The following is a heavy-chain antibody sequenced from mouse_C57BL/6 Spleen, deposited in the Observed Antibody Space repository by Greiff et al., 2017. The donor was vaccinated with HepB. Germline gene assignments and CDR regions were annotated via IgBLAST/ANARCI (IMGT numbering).Heavy chain of an antibody. CDR2: IYPGSGNT. CDR3: ARERFDDYWYFDV. V-gene: IGHV1-76*01. CDR1: GYTFTDYY. Sequence: QVQLKESGAELVRPGASVKLSCKASGYTFTDYYINWVKQRPGQGLEWIARIYPGSGNTYYNEKFKGKATLTAEKSSSTAYMQLSSLTSEDSAVYFCARERFDDYWYFDVWGTGTTVTVSS. J-gene: IGHJ1*03.